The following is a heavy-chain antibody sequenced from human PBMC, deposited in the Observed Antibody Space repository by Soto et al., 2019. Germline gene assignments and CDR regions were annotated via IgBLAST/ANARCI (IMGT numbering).Heavy chain of an antibody. Sequence: SETLSLTCAVSGGSISSGGYSWSWIRQPPGKGLEWIGYIYHSGSTYYNPSLKSRVTISVDRSKKQYSLKLSSVTAADTAVYYCARAVFNAFDIWGQGTMVTVSS. CDR1: GGSISSGGYS. CDR3: ARAVFNAFDI. CDR2: IYHSGST. J-gene: IGHJ3*02. V-gene: IGHV4-30-2*01. D-gene: IGHD3-16*01.